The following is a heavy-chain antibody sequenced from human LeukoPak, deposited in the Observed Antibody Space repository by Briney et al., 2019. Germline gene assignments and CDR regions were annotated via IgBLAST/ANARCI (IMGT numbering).Heavy chain of an antibody. Sequence: ASVKVSCKASGYTFTSYGIGWVRQAPGQGLEWMGWISAYNGNTNYAQKLQGRVTMTTDTSTSTAYMELRSLRSDGTAVYYCARASTWDYYDSSGPGYFQHWGQGTLVTVSS. CDR2: ISAYNGNT. CDR3: ARASTWDYYDSSGPGYFQH. V-gene: IGHV1-18*01. D-gene: IGHD3-22*01. CDR1: GYTFTSYG. J-gene: IGHJ1*01.